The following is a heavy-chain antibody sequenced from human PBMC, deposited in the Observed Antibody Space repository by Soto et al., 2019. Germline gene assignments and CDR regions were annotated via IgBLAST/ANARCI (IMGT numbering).Heavy chain of an antibody. CDR1: GFTFSSYA. CDR2: ISGRGGIT. J-gene: IGHJ5*02. Sequence: EVQLLESGGGLVQPGGSLRLSCAASGFTFSSYAMSWVRQAPGKGLEWVSAISGRGGITYYADSVKGRFTISRDNSKNTLYLQMNSLRAEDTAVYYCANSPNSAITIFGVVRTMPWFDPWGQGTLVPVSS. V-gene: IGHV3-23*01. CDR3: ANSPNSAITIFGVVRTMPWFDP. D-gene: IGHD3-3*01.